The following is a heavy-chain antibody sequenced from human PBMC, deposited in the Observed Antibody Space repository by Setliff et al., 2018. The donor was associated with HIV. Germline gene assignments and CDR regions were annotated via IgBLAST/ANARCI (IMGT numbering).Heavy chain of an antibody. J-gene: IGHJ4*02. CDR2: ITPILRTT. V-gene: IGHV1-69*06. D-gene: IGHD3-3*01. Sequence: GASVKVSCKASGGTFNSYAFSWVRQAPGQGLEWMGGITPILRTTKYAQKFQGRVTITADMSTSTVHMELSNLSAEDTAVYFCARGTTVFGVDTEWTSRYFDYWGQGMLVTVSS. CDR1: GGTFNSYA. CDR3: ARGTTVFGVDTEWTSRYFDY.